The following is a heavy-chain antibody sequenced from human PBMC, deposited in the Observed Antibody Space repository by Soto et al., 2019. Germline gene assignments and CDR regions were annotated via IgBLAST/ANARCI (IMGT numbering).Heavy chain of an antibody. CDR2: INPSGGST. J-gene: IGHJ3*02. V-gene: IGHV1-46*01. CDR1: GYTYTSYG. D-gene: IGHD2-15*01. CDR3: ARDHDGSGGSCYLGPAFDI. Sequence: ASVKVSCKASGYTYTSYGISWARQAPGQGLEWMGIINPSGGSTSYAQKFQGRVTMTRDTSTSTVYMELSSLRSEDTAVYYCARDHDGSGGSCYLGPAFDIWGQGTMVT.